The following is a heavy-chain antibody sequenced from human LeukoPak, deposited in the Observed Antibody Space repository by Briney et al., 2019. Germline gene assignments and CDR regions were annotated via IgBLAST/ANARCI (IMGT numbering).Heavy chain of an antibody. CDR1: GDSISSRSYL. V-gene: IGHV4-39*07. J-gene: IGHJ4*02. CDR2: IYYTGST. CDR3: ARLFNYYDTSGPIVDY. D-gene: IGHD3-22*01. Sequence: PSETLSLTCTVSGDSISSRSYLWGWIRQPRGKGLEWIGSIYYTGSTYYNLSLDSPLTISVDTSKHQLSLKLTSVTAADTAVYHCARLFNYYDTSGPIVDYWGQGTLVTVSS.